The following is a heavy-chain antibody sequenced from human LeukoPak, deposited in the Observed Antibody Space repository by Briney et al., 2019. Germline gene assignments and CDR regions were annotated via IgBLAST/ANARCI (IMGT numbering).Heavy chain of an antibody. D-gene: IGHD2-8*01. Sequence: ASVKVSCKASGYTFTSYDINWVRQATGQGLEWMGWMNPNSGNTGYAQKFQGRVTITRNTSISTAYMELSSLRSEDTAVYYCARTSGPKKACTNGVCSLFDYWGQGTLVTVSS. J-gene: IGHJ4*02. V-gene: IGHV1-8*03. CDR2: MNPNSGNT. CDR3: ARTSGPKKACTNGVCSLFDY. CDR1: GYTFTSYD.